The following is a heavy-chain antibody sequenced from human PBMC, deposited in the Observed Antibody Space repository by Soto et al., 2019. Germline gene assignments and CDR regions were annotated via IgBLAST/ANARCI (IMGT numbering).Heavy chain of an antibody. CDR2: ISSSSSYI. CDR3: ARARGRITMVRGAYYMDV. J-gene: IGHJ6*03. V-gene: IGHV3-21*01. D-gene: IGHD3-10*01. CDR1: GFTFSSYS. Sequence: GGSLRLSCAASGFTFSSYSMNWVRQAPGKGLEWVSSISSSSSYIYYADSVKGRFTISRDNAKNSLYLQMNSLRAEDTAVYYCARARGRITMVRGAYYMDVWGKGTTVTVSS.